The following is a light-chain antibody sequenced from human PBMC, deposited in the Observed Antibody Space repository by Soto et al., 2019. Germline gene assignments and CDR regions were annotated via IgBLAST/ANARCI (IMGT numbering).Light chain of an antibody. Sequence: QSALTQPPSASGSPGQSVAISCTGTSSDVGGYNYVSWYQQHPGKAPKLMLYEVNKRPSGVPDRFSGSKSGNTASLTVSGLQAEDEADYYCSSYAGSSNVFGTGTKDTVL. V-gene: IGLV2-8*01. CDR2: EVN. J-gene: IGLJ1*01. CDR1: SSDVGGYNY. CDR3: SSYAGSSNV.